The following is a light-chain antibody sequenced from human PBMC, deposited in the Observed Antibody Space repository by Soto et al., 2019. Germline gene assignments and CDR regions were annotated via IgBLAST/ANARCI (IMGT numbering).Light chain of an antibody. CDR2: GSS. CDR1: QSVSNKY. V-gene: IGKV3-20*01. CDR3: PQYGSSPPYT. Sequence: EVVLTQSPGTLSLSPGERATLSCRASQSVSNKYLAWYQQKTGQAPRLLIFGSSDRATGIPDRFSGSGSGTDFTLTISRLEPEDFAVYYCPQYGSSPPYTFGQGTKLEIK. J-gene: IGKJ2*01.